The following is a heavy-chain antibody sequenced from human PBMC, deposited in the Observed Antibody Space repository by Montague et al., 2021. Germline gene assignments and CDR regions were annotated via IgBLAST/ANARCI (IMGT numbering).Heavy chain of an antibody. V-gene: IGHV4-39*01. CDR3: ARARITGTTTPLDY. J-gene: IGHJ4*02. Sequence: SETLSLTCTVSGGSISSTSHYWDWIRQPPGKGLEWIGTLYSGGNTYYNPALKSRVSISADTSNYQFSLKLHSVTAADTAVYFCARARITGTTTPLDYWGQGTLVIVSS. D-gene: IGHD1/OR15-1a*01. CDR2: LYSGGNT. CDR1: GGSISSTSHY.